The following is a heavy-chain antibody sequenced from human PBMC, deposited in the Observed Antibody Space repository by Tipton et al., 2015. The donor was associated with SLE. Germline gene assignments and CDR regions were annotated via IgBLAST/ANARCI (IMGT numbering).Heavy chain of an antibody. V-gene: IGHV4-31*02. D-gene: IGHD7-27*01. CDR2: IYSSGAT. Sequence: WVRQPPGKGLEWIGHIYSSGATTYNPSLRSRLVITVDTSENQLSLRLTSVTAADTAAYYCARGPPGEVNYWGQGTLVTVSS. CDR3: ARGPPGEVNY. J-gene: IGHJ4*02.